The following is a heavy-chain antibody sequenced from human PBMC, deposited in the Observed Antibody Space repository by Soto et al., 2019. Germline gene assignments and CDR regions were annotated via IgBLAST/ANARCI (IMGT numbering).Heavy chain of an antibody. Sequence: GGSLRLSCAASGFNFRIYTMTWVRQAPGKGLEWVSGLYDTDGTYYADSVKGRFSVSRDNSKNTLFLQMNSLRAGDTALYYCAKFREYYQGSGSRTYYFYGMDVWGQGTTVTVSS. CDR2: LYDTDGT. CDR1: GFNFRIYT. D-gene: IGHD3-10*01. CDR3: AKFREYYQGSGSRTYYFYGMDV. V-gene: IGHV3-23*01. J-gene: IGHJ6*02.